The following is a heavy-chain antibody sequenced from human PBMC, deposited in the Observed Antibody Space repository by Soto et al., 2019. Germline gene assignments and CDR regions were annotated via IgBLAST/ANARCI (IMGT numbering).Heavy chain of an antibody. CDR2: INSDGSST. CDR3: ARASGYDYYYYYGMDV. J-gene: IGHJ6*02. D-gene: IGHD5-12*01. Sequence: GSLRLSCAASGFTFSSYWMHWVRQAPGKGLVWVSRINSDGSSTSYADSVKGRFTISRDNAKNTLYLQMNSLRAEDTAVYYYARASGYDYYYYYGMDVWGQGTTVTVSS. CDR1: GFTFSSYW. V-gene: IGHV3-74*01.